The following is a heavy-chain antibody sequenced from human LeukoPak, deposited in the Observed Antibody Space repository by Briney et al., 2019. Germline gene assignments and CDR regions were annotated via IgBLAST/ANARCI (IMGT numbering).Heavy chain of an antibody. J-gene: IGHJ5*02. CDR1: GYTFTSYD. CDR3: ARGGVGATGLQGYNWFDP. D-gene: IGHD1-26*01. CDR2: MNPNSGNT. V-gene: IGHV1-8*01. Sequence: ASVKVSCKASGYTFTSYDINWVRQATGQGLEWMGWMNPNSGNTGYAQKFQGRVTMTRNTSISTAYMELSSLRSEDTAVYYCARGGVGATGLQGYNWFDPWGQGTLVTVSS.